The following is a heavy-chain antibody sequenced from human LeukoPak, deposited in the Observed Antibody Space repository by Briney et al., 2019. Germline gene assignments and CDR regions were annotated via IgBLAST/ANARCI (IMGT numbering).Heavy chain of an antibody. Sequence: ASVKVSGKASGYTFTTYGINWVRQAPGQGLEWLGWISPYNANTNYAQKLQDRVTMTTDTSTTTVYMELRSLRSDDTAVYYCARAGSSTETYPSWFDPWGQGTLVTVSS. CDR3: ARAGSSTETYPSWFDP. D-gene: IGHD1-1*01. CDR1: GYTFTTYG. J-gene: IGHJ5*02. V-gene: IGHV1-18*01. CDR2: ISPYNANT.